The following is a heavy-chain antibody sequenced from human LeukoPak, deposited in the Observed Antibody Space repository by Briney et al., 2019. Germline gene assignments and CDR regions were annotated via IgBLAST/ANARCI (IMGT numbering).Heavy chain of an antibody. CDR1: GFTFSSYG. CDR2: IWYDGSNK. D-gene: IGHD6-19*01. V-gene: IGHV3-33*01. J-gene: IGHJ5*02. Sequence: GGSLRLSCAASGFTFSSYGMHWVRQAPGKGLEWVAVIWYDGSNKYYADSVKGRFTISRDNSKNTLYLQMNSLRAEDTAVYYCARASSGWANWFDPWGQGTLVTVSS. CDR3: ARASSGWANWFDP.